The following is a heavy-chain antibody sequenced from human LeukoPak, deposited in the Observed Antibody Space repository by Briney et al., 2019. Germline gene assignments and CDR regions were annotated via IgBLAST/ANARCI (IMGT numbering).Heavy chain of an antibody. J-gene: IGHJ4*02. CDR2: IYTSGST. Sequence: SETLSLTCTGSGGSISSGSYYWSWIRQPAGKGLEWIARIYTSGSTNYNPSLNSRVTISVDTSKNQFSLKLSSVTAADTAVYYCARGRGILSGYYQAYYFDYWGQGTLVTVSS. CDR3: ARGRGILSGYYQAYYFDY. V-gene: IGHV4-61*02. CDR1: GGSISSGSYY. D-gene: IGHD3-9*01.